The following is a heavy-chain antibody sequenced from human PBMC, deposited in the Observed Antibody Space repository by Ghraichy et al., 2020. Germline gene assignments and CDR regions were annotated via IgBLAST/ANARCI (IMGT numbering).Heavy chain of an antibody. Sequence: SETLSLTCAVYGGSFSGYYWSWIRQPPGKGLEWIGEINHSGSTNYNPSLKSRVTISVDTSKNQFSLKLSSVTAADTAVYYCARGLEGDWFDPWGQGTLVTVSS. CDR1: GGSFSGYY. D-gene: IGHD1-1*01. V-gene: IGHV4-34*01. J-gene: IGHJ5*02. CDR3: ARGLEGDWFDP. CDR2: INHSGST.